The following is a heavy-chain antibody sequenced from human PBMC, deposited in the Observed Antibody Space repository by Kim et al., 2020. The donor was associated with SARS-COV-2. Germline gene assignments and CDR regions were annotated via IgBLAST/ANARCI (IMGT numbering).Heavy chain of an antibody. Sequence: GGSLRLSCSASGFTFSSYAMHWVRQAPGKGLEYVSAISSNGGSTYYADSVKGRFTISRDNSKNTLYLQMSSLRAEDTAVYYCVKAPDWLFLDYWGQGTLVTVSS. V-gene: IGHV3-64D*06. CDR1: GFTFSSYA. CDR3: VKAPDWLFLDY. D-gene: IGHD3-9*01. CDR2: ISSNGGST. J-gene: IGHJ4*02.